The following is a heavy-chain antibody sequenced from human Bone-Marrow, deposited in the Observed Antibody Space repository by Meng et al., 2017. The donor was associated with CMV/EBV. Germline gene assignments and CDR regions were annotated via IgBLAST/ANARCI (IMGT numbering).Heavy chain of an antibody. CDR2: IIPILGIA. Sequence: SVKVSCKASGGTFSSYAISWVRQAPGQGLEWMGGIIPILGIANYAQKFQGRVTITADKSTSTAYMELSSLRSEDTAVYYCARECSSTSCYTGRQDAEYFPHWGQGTLVTVSS. CDR1: GGTFSSYA. V-gene: IGHV1-69*10. J-gene: IGHJ1*01. D-gene: IGHD2-2*02. CDR3: ARECSSTSCYTGRQDAEYFPH.